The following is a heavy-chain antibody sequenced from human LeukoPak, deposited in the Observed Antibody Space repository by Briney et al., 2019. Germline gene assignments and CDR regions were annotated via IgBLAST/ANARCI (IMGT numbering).Heavy chain of an antibody. D-gene: IGHD1-14*01. CDR3: ASGISGGVYFENLPEDY. J-gene: IGHJ4*02. Sequence: GGSLRLSCAASGFTFSSYEMNWVRQAPGKGLKWVSYISSSGSTIYYADSVKGRFTISRDNAKNTLYLQMNSLRAEDTAVYYCASGISGGVYFENLPEDYWGQGTLVTVSS. CDR1: GFTFSSYE. V-gene: IGHV3-48*03. CDR2: ISSSGSTI.